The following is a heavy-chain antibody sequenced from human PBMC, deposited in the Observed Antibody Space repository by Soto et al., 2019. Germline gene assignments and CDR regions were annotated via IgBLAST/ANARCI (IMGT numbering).Heavy chain of an antibody. CDR3: AHRTTTVTWWFDP. CDR1: GFSLTTSGVG. J-gene: IGHJ5*02. CDR2: IYWDDDK. V-gene: IGHV2-5*02. D-gene: IGHD4-17*01. Sequence: QITLKESGPTLVKPTQTLTLTCTFSGFSLTTSGVGVGCIRQPPGKALEWLALIYWDDDKRYSPSLKSRITITKDTSKNQVVLTMSITDSADAATYFCAHRTTTVTWWFDPWGQGTLVTVSS.